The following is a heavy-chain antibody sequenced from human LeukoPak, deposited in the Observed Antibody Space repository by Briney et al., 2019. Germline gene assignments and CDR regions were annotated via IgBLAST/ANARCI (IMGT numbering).Heavy chain of an antibody. CDR2: ISSGSSTI. V-gene: IGHV3-48*01. CDR1: GFIFSNYN. Sequence: GGSLRLSCAASGFIFSNYNMNWVRQALGKGLEWLSFISSGSSTIYYADSVKGRFTISRDNAKNSLYLQMNSLKAEDTAVYYCVRDTIGDWNYDRWTYDFDYWGQGTLVTVSS. CDR3: VRDTIGDWNYDRWTYDFDY. J-gene: IGHJ4*02. D-gene: IGHD1-7*01.